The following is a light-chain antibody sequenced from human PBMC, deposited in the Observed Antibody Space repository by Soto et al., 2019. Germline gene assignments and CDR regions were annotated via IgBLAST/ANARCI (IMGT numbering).Light chain of an antibody. V-gene: IGLV2-11*01. J-gene: IGLJ3*02. CDR1: SSDLGGYNY. CDR2: DVT. CDR3: CSYAGNYTWV. Sequence: QSVLTQPRSVSGSPGQSVTISCTGSSSDLGGYNYVSWYQQHPGKAPKLMIYDVTRRPSGVPGRFSGSKSDNTASLTISGLQAEDEADYYCCSYAGNYTWVFGGGTQLTVL.